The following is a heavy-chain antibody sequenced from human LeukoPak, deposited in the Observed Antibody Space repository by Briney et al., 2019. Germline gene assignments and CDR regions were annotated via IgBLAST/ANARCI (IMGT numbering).Heavy chain of an antibody. CDR1: GYTFTGYY. D-gene: IGHD6-13*01. V-gene: IGHV1-2*02. Sequence: ASVKVSCKASGYTFTGYYMHWVRQAPGQGLEWMGWINPNSGGTNYAQKFQGRVTMTRDTSISTAYMELSRLRSDDTAVYYCARVGYSSSCPDFDYWGQGTLVTVSS. CDR2: INPNSGGT. J-gene: IGHJ4*02. CDR3: ARVGYSSSCPDFDY.